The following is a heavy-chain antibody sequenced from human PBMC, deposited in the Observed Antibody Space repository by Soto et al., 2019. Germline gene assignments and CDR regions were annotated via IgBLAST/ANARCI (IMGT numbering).Heavy chain of an antibody. D-gene: IGHD5-12*01. CDR3: AKDGLVEMATITPDAFDI. CDR1: GFTFSSYA. V-gene: IGHV3-23*01. CDR2: ISGSGGST. J-gene: IGHJ3*02. Sequence: EVQRLESGGGLVQPGGSLRLSCAASGFTFSSYAMSWVRQAPGKGLEWVSAISGSGGSTYYADSVKGRFTISRDNSKNTLYLQMNSLRAEDTAVYYCAKDGLVEMATITPDAFDIWGQGTMVTVSS.